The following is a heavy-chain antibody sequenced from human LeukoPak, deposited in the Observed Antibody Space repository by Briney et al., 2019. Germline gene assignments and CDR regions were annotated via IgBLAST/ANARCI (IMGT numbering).Heavy chain of an antibody. V-gene: IGHV1-18*01. Sequence: GASVKVSCKASGYTFTSYGISWVRQAPGQGLERMGWISAYNGNTNYAQKLQGRVTMTTDTSTSTAYMELRSLRSDDTAVYYCARGGGYYDSSGYYPERDYWGQGTLVTVSS. D-gene: IGHD3-22*01. CDR1: GYTFTSYG. CDR3: ARGGGYYDSSGYYPERDY. J-gene: IGHJ4*02. CDR2: ISAYNGNT.